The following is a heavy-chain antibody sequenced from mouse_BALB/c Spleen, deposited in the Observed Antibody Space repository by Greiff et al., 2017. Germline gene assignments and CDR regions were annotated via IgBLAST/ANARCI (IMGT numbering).Heavy chain of an antibody. V-gene: IGHV14-4*02. D-gene: IGHD1-1*01. CDR2: IDPENGDT. J-gene: IGHJ2*01. CDR1: GFNIKDYY. Sequence: VQLKQSGAELVRSGASVKLSCTASGFNIKDYYMHWVKQRPEQGLEWIGWIDPENGDTEYAPKFQGKATMTADTSSNTAYLQLSSLTSEDTAVYYCASPITTVVGPYYFDYWGQGTTLTVSS. CDR3: ASPITTVVGPYYFDY.